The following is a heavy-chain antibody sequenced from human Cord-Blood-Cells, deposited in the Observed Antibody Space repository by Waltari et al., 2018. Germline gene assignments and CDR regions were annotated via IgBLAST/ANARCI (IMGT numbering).Heavy chain of an antibody. CDR2: IIPILGIA. CDR3: ARDRYDYSNYYYYYYMDV. D-gene: IGHD4-4*01. Sequence: QVQLVQSGAEVKKPGSSVKVSCKASGGTFSSSAISWVRQAPGPGLEWMGRIIPILGIANDAQKFHGRVTITADKSTSTAYMELSSLRSEDTAVYYCARDRYDYSNYYYYYYMDVWGKGTTVTVSS. J-gene: IGHJ6*03. V-gene: IGHV1-69*09. CDR1: GGTFSSSA.